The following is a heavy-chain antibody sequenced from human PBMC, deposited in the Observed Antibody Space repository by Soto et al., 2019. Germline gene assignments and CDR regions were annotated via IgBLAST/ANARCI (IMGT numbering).Heavy chain of an antibody. CDR2: INHSGST. CDR3: ARGRVTTVDWFDP. CDR1: GGSFSGYY. Sequence: SETLSLTCAVYGGSFSGYYWSWIRQPPGKGLEWIGEINHSGSTNYNPSLKSRVTISVDTSKNQFSLKLSSVTAADTAVYYCARGRVTTVDWFDPWGQGTLVTVSS. J-gene: IGHJ5*02. V-gene: IGHV4-34*01. D-gene: IGHD4-17*01.